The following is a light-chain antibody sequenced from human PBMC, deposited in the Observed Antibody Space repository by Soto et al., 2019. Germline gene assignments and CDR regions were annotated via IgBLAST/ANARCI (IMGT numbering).Light chain of an antibody. CDR1: QRITRH. Sequence: DIQMTQSPSSLSASVGDRVTITCRASQRITRHLNWYQQKPGQAPQLLIYAASSLQSGVPSRFSGSGYGTDFTLTISSLQPEDVATYYCQQSYSTPPLTFGGGTKVE. CDR2: AAS. V-gene: IGKV1-39*01. J-gene: IGKJ4*01. CDR3: QQSYSTPPLT.